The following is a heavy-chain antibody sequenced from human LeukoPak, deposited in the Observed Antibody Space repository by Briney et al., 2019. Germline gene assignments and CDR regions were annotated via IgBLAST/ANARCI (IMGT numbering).Heavy chain of an antibody. J-gene: IGHJ1*01. D-gene: IGHD3-16*01. CDR1: GFSFSDYD. CDR3: GRAFPPLRTSSAGDL. CDR2: ISGRSNHV. Sequence: GGSLRLSCSASGFSFSDYDMNWVRQAPGKGLERVSAISGRSNHVYYGESVKGRFTISRDNAKNSLYLQLDSLGVEDTAVYYCGRAFPPLRTSSAGDLWGQGTLVTVSS. V-gene: IGHV3-21*01.